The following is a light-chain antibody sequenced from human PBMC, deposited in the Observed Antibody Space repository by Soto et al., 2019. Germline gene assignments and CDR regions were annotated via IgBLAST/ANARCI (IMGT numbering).Light chain of an antibody. CDR3: QQYCSSPWT. CDR1: QSVSSSY. CDR2: GAS. J-gene: IGKJ1*01. Sequence: EIVLTQSPGTLSLSPGERATLSCRASQSVSSSYLAWYQQKPGQAPRLLIYGASSRATGIPDRFSGSGSVTDFTLTISRLEPEDFALYYCQQYCSSPWTFGQGTKVEIK. V-gene: IGKV3-20*01.